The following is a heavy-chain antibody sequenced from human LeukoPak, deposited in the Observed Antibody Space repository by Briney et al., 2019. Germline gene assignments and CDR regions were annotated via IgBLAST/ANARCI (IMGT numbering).Heavy chain of an antibody. CDR3: ARGSGLRLGESSFDY. Sequence: ASVKVSCKASGYTFTSYDINWVRQAPGQGLEWMGWISAYNGNTNYAQKLQGRVTMTTDTSTSTAYMELRSLRSDDTAVYYCARGSGLRLGESSFDYWGQGTLVTVSS. CDR2: ISAYNGNT. D-gene: IGHD3-16*01. V-gene: IGHV1-18*01. CDR1: GYTFTSYD. J-gene: IGHJ4*02.